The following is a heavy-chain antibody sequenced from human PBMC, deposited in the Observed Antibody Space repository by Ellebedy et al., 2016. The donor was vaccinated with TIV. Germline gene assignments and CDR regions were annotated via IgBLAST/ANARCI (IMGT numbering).Heavy chain of an antibody. CDR3: AHTITMVRGVITYHYYGMDV. Sequence: SGPTLVXPTQTLTLTCTFSGFSLSTSGVGVGWIRQPPGKALEWLALIYWDDDKRYSPSLKSRLTITKDTSKSQVVLTMTNMDPVDTATYYCAHTITMVRGVITYHYYGMDVWGQGTTVTVSS. D-gene: IGHD3-10*01. J-gene: IGHJ6*02. V-gene: IGHV2-5*02. CDR2: IYWDDDK. CDR1: GFSLSTSGVG.